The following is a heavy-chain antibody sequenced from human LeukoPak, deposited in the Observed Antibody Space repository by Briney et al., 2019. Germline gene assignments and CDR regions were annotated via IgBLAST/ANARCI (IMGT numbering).Heavy chain of an antibody. Sequence: PGGSLRLSCAASGFTFSDYCMSWIRQAPGKGLEWVSYISSSGSSSGSTIYYADSVKGRFTISRDNAKNSLYLQMNSLRAEDTAVYYCARTGSFGVVISYWGQGTLVTVSS. CDR2: ISSSGSSSGSTI. CDR3: ARTGSFGVVISY. V-gene: IGHV3-11*01. J-gene: IGHJ4*02. CDR1: GFTFSDYC. D-gene: IGHD3-3*01.